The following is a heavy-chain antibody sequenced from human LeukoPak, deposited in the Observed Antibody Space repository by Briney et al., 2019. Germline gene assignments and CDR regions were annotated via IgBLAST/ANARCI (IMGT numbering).Heavy chain of an antibody. V-gene: IGHV3-30*04. CDR3: ARDHSTDY. J-gene: IGHJ4*02. CDR1: GFTFSSYA. D-gene: IGHD5-18*01. CDR2: ISYDGSNK. Sequence: PGRSLRLSCAASGFTFSSYAMHWVRQAPGKGLEWVAVISYDGSNKYYADSVKGRFTISRDNSKNTLYLQMNSLGAEDTAVYYCARDHSTDYWGQGTLVTVSS.